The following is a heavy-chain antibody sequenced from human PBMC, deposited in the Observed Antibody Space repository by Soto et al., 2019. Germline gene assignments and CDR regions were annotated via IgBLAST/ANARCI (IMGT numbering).Heavy chain of an antibody. CDR3: ARVLVKKRYYYYYMDV. CDR2: IYYSGST. V-gene: IGHV4-59*01. CDR1: GGSISSYY. J-gene: IGHJ6*03. D-gene: IGHD3-22*01. Sequence: SETLSLTCTVSGGSISSYYWSWIRQPPGKGLEWIGYIYYSGSTNYNPSLKSRVTISVDTSKNQFSLKMSSVTAADTAVYYCARVLVKKRYYYYYMDVWCKGITVTVS.